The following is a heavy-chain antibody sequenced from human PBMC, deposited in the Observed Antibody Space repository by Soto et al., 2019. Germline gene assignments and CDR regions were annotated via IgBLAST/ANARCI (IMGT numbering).Heavy chain of an antibody. CDR1: GGTFSSYA. CDR3: ARDRGQHLHYGMDV. V-gene: IGHV1-69*06. Sequence: QVQLVQSGAEVKTPASSVKVSCKASGGTFSSYAISWVRQAPGQGLEWMGGIIPIFGTANYAQKFQGRVTITADKSTSTAYMELSSLRSEDTAVYYCARDRGQHLHYGMDVWGQGTTVTVSS. CDR2: IIPIFGTA. J-gene: IGHJ6*02. D-gene: IGHD6-13*01.